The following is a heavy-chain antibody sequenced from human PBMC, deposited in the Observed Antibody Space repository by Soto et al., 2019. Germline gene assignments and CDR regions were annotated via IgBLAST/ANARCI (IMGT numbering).Heavy chain of an antibody. D-gene: IGHD1-26*01. J-gene: IGHJ4*02. CDR2: ISYDGSSK. Sequence: PGGSLRLSCAASGFSFSNYGMHWVRQAPGKGLEWVAVISYDGSSKYHADSVKGRFTISRDNSKNTLHLQMNSLRAEGTAVYYCSKDRRGGRAVLDSSGPGTPVTVSS. CDR1: GFSFSNYG. CDR3: SKDRRGGRAVLDS. V-gene: IGHV3-30*18.